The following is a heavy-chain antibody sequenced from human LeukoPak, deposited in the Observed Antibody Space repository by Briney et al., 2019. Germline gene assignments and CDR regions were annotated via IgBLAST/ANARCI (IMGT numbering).Heavy chain of an antibody. V-gene: IGHV1-2*02. CDR3: ARDIVRGVRSPDY. CDR2: INPNSGGT. CDR1: GYSFTGYY. J-gene: IGHJ4*02. D-gene: IGHD3-10*01. Sequence: ASVKVSCKASGYSFTGYYVHWVRQAPGQGLAWMGWINPNSGGTNYAQKFQGRVTMTRDTSISTAYMELSRLRSDDTAVYYCARDIVRGVRSPDYWGQGTLVTVSS.